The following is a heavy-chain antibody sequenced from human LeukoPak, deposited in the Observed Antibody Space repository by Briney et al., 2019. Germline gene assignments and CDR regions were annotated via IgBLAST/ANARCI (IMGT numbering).Heavy chain of an antibody. J-gene: IGHJ4*02. D-gene: IGHD3-22*01. V-gene: IGHV3-23*01. Sequence: TGGSLRLSCAAYTFTVSRNAMSWVRQAVGKGLKWVSGVSTSGGSTYYADSVKGRFTISRDNSKNTLHLQMNSLRAEDTAIYYCAKQAYDSPRTDFDYWGQGTLVTVSS. CDR1: TFTVSRNA. CDR2: VSTSGGST. CDR3: AKQAYDSPRTDFDY.